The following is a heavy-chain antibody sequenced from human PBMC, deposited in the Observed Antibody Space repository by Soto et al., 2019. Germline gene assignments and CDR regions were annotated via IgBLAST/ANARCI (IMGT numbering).Heavy chain of an antibody. D-gene: IGHD2-15*01. Sequence: GGSLRLSCAASGFTFSSYAMSWVRQAPGKGLEWVSAISGSGGSTYYADSVKGRFTISRDNAKNTLYLQMTSLRAEDKAVYYCAKNANGGYCSGGSCFYPFDPWGQGTLVTVSS. J-gene: IGHJ5*02. CDR2: ISGSGGST. CDR1: GFTFSSYA. CDR3: AKNANGGYCSGGSCFYPFDP. V-gene: IGHV3-23*01.